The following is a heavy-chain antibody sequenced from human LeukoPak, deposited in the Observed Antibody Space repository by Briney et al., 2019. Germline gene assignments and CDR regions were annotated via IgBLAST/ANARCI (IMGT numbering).Heavy chain of an antibody. D-gene: IGHD3-16*01. J-gene: IGHJ6*03. CDR2: IIPIFGTA. V-gene: IGHV1-69*05. CDR1: GGTFSSYA. Sequence: EASVKVSCKASGGTFSSYAISWVRQAPGQGLEWMGRIIPIFGTANYAQKFQGRVTITTDESTSTAYMELSSLRSEDTAVYYCARETDTSYYYYMDVWGKGTTVTVSS. CDR3: ARETDTSYYYYMDV.